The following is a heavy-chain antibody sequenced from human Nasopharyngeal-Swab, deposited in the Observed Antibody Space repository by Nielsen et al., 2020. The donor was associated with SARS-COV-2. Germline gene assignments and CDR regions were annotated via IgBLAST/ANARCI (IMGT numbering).Heavy chain of an antibody. V-gene: IGHV4-59*01. CDR3: EQDSSGWHY. CDR1: GGSIKSYY. CDR2: FFYSGTP. D-gene: IGHD6-19*01. Sequence: SETLSLTCTVSGGSIKSYYWSWVRQPPGKGLEWIGNFFYSGTPNYNPSLKSRVTISVDAPRNQVDRRRKEGNAEETARNYEEQDSSGWHYWGHGTLVTVSS. J-gene: IGHJ4*01.